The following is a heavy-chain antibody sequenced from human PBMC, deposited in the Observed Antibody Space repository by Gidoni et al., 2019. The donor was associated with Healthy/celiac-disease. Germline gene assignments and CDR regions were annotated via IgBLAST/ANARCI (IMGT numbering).Heavy chain of an antibody. V-gene: IGHV4-39*01. D-gene: IGHD4-17*01. Sequence: STYYNPSLKSRVTISVDTSKNQFSLKLSSVTAADTAVYYCARRGYGDVPFDYWGQGTLVTVSS. J-gene: IGHJ4*02. CDR3: ARRGYGDVPFDY. CDR2: ST.